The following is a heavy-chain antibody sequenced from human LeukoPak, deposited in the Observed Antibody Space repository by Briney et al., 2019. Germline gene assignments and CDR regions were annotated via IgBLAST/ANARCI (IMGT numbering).Heavy chain of an antibody. J-gene: IGHJ6*02. CDR2: INHSGST. V-gene: IGHV4-34*01. D-gene: IGHD6-13*01. CDR1: GGSFSGYY. CDR3: AYSSSWGYYGMDV. Sequence: PSETLSLTCAVYGGSFSGYYWSWIRQPPGKGLEWIGEINHSGSTNYNPSLKSRVTISVDTSKNQFSLKLSSVTAADTAVYYCAYSSSWGYYGMDVWGQGTTVTVS.